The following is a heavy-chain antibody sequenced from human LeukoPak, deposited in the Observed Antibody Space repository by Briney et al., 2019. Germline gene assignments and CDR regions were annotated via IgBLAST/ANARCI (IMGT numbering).Heavy chain of an antibody. Sequence: GGSLRLSCAAAGFTFSSYTMNWVRQAPGKGLEWVSSISGRSSYIYYADSVKGRFTISRDNAKNSLHLQMNSLRAEDTAVYYCAKDGTAMVYDYWGQGTLVTVSS. CDR1: GFTFSSYT. V-gene: IGHV3-21*01. D-gene: IGHD5-18*01. J-gene: IGHJ4*02. CDR3: AKDGTAMVYDY. CDR2: ISGRSSYI.